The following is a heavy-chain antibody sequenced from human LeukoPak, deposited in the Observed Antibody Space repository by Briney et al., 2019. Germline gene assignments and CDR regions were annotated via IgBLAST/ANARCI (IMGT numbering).Heavy chain of an antibody. V-gene: IGHV3-20*04. CDR2: INWNGGST. CDR1: GFTFDDYG. Sequence: GGSLRLSCAASGFTFDDYGMSWVRHAPGKGPEWVSGINWNGGSTGYADSVKGRFTISRDNAKNSLYLQMNSLRAEDTALYYCARDLGGSGIDYWGQGTLVTVSS. D-gene: IGHD3-10*01. J-gene: IGHJ4*02. CDR3: ARDLGGSGIDY.